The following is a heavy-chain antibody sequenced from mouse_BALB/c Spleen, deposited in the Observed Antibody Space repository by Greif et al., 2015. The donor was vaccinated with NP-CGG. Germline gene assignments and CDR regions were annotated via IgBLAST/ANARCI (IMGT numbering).Heavy chain of an antibody. J-gene: IGHJ2*01. V-gene: IGHV1-26*01. CDR3: ARAGYYRYFDY. Sequence: EVQLQQSGPELVKPGASVKTSCKASGYSFTGYYMHWVKQSHVKSLEWIGRINPYNGATSYNQNFKDKASLTVDKSSSTAYMELHSLTSEDSAVYYCARAGYYRYFDYWGQGTTLTVSS. CDR2: INPYNGAT. D-gene: IGHD2-14*01. CDR1: GYSFTGYY.